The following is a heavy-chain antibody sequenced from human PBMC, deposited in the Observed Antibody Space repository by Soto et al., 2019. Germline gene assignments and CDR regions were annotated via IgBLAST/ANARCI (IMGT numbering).Heavy chain of an antibody. CDR2: IIPILGIA. J-gene: IGHJ6*02. CDR1: GGTFSSYT. V-gene: IGHV1-69*02. D-gene: IGHD6-13*01. Sequence: QVQLVQSGAEVKNPGSSVKVSCKASGGTFSSYTISWVRQPPGQGLEWMGRIIPILGIANYAQKFQGRVTITADKSTSTAYMELSRLRSEAAAVYYCARGGYSSSWYAGYYGMDVWGQGTTVTVSS. CDR3: ARGGYSSSWYAGYYGMDV.